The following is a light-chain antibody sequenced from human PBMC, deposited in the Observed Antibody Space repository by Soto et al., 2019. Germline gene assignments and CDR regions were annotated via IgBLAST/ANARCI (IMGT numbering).Light chain of an antibody. V-gene: IGKV3-20*01. J-gene: IGKJ1*01. CDR1: QSVSSSY. CDR2: GAS. Sequence: NVLTQSAGTLSLSPGERATLSCRASQSVSSSYLAWYQQKPGQAPRLLIYGASIRATGIPDRFSGSGSGTDFTLTISRLEPEDFAVYYCQQYGSSPRTFGLGTKVDI. CDR3: QQYGSSPRT.